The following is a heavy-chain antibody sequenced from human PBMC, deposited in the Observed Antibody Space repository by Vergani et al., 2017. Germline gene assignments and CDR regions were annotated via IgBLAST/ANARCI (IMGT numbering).Heavy chain of an antibody. CDR2: INPNSGGT. CDR1: GYTFTGYY. CDR3: ARGPVPAAILVMSGYMDV. Sequence: QVQLVQSGAEVKKPGASVKVSCKASGYTFTGYYMQWVRQAPGQGLEWMGWINPNSGGTNYAQKFQGRVTMTRDTSISTAYMELSRLRSDDTAVYYCARGPVPAAILVMSGYMDVWGQGTTVTVSS. D-gene: IGHD2-2*01. J-gene: IGHJ6*03. V-gene: IGHV1-2*02.